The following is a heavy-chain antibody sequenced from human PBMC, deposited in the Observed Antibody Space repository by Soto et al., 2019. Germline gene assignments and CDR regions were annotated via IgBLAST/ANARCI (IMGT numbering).Heavy chain of an antibody. CDR2: ISSSSSYI. V-gene: IGHV3-21*01. CDR3: ASSDYSNYGLGY. J-gene: IGHJ4*02. Sequence: EVQLVESGGGLVKPGGSLRLSCAVSGFTFSSYSMNWVRQAPGKGLEWVSSISSSSSYIYYADSMKGRFTISRDNAKNSLYLQMNSLRAEDTAVYYCASSDYSNYGLGYWGQGTLVTVSS. CDR1: GFTFSSYS. D-gene: IGHD4-4*01.